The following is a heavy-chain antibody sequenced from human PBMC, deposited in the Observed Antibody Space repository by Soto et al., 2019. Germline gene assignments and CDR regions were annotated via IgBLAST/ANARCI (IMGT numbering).Heavy chain of an antibody. CDR1: GFTFSSYV. D-gene: IGHD6-13*01. J-gene: IGHJ4*02. CDR2: ISDSGGST. V-gene: IGHV3-23*01. Sequence: GGSLRLSCAASGFTFSSYVMSWVRQAPGKGLEWVSAISDSGGSTYYADSVKGRFTISRDNSKNTLYLQMNSLRAEDTAVYYCAKDHCSLYYFDFWGQGTLVTVSS. CDR3: AKDHCSLYYFDF.